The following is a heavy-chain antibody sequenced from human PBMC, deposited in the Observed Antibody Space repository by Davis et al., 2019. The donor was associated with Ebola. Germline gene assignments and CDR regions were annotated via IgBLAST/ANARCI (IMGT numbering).Heavy chain of an antibody. V-gene: IGHV5-51*01. J-gene: IGHJ4*02. CDR1: GYSFTTYW. CDR2: IYPGDSDT. Sequence: KVSCKGSGYSFTTYWIVWVRQMPGKGLEWMGSIYPGDSDTRYSPSFEGKVTISVARSISTAYLQWSSLKASDTAMYYCAKQESLYGSSDYWGQGTLVTVSS. D-gene: IGHD3-22*01. CDR3: AKQESLYGSSDY.